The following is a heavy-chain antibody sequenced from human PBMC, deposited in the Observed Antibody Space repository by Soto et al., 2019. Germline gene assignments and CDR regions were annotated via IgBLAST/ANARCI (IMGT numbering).Heavy chain of an antibody. Sequence: QVPLVQSGAEVKKPGASVKVSCKASGYTFSNYGISWVRQAPGQGLEWMGWISAHSGDTNYAQSLQGRVTMTTDTSTITAYMELRSLRSDDTAVYYCAVGTYNDYWGQGTLVTVSS. CDR3: AVGTYNDY. CDR1: GYTFSNYG. D-gene: IGHD7-27*01. J-gene: IGHJ4*02. V-gene: IGHV1-18*01. CDR2: ISAHSGDT.